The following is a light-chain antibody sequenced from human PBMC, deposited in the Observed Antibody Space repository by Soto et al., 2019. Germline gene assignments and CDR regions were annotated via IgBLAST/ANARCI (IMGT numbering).Light chain of an antibody. CDR1: SSDVGGYNY. CDR2: GVS. Sequence: QSALTQPPSASGSPGQSVTLSCTGTSSDVGGYNYVSWYQQYPGKAPKLMIYGVSKRPSGVPDRLSGSKSGNTASLTVSGLQGEDEADYYCSSYAGSNNLVFGGGTKLTVL. J-gene: IGLJ2*01. V-gene: IGLV2-8*01. CDR3: SSYAGSNNLV.